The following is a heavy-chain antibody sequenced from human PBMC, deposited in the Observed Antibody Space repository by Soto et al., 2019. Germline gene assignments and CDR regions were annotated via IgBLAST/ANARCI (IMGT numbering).Heavy chain of an antibody. CDR3: YINGY. Sequence: SETLSLTCTVSGASISSGTFYWGWIRQPPGKGLESIANIYYDGSTYYNPSLKSRVTISLDTSKNQFSLKLSSVTAADTAVYYCYINGYWGQGTLVTVS. V-gene: IGHV4-39*01. CDR2: IYYDGST. D-gene: IGHD2-8*01. J-gene: IGHJ4*02. CDR1: GASISSGTFY.